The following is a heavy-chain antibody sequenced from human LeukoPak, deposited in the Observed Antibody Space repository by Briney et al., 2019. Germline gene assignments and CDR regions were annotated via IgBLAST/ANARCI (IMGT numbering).Heavy chain of an antibody. V-gene: IGHV1-46*01. CDR2: IDPSGGTT. CDR3: ARAYTSAVAGAMGY. CDR1: GYTFTSYY. Sequence: ASVKVSCKASGYTFTSYYMHWVRQAPGQGLEWMGIIDPSGGTTSYAQKFQGRVTMTRDTSTSTVYMELSSLRSDDTAVYYCARAYTSAVAGAMGYWGQGTLVTVSS. D-gene: IGHD2-2*01. J-gene: IGHJ4*02.